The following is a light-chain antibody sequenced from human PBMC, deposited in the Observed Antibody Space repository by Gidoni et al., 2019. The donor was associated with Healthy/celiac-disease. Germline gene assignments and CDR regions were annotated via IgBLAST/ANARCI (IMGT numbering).Light chain of an antibody. CDR3: QQYNSYLYT. Sequence: DIQMTQSPSTLSASVGDRVTITCRASQSISSWLAWYQQKPGQAPKLLIYDASSLESGVPSRFSGSGSGTEFTLTISSLQHDDFATYYCQQYNSYLYTFGQGTKLEIK. J-gene: IGKJ2*01. CDR1: QSISSW. V-gene: IGKV1-5*01. CDR2: DAS.